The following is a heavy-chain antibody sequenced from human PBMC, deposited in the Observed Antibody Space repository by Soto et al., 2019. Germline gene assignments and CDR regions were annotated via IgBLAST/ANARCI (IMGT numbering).Heavy chain of an antibody. CDR2: IYYSGTT. J-gene: IGHJ6*02. CDR3: ASKGVAGTYYYYGMDV. CDR1: GYSISSSNW. V-gene: IGHV4-28*01. Sequence: SSETLSLTCAVSGYSISSSNWWGWIRQPPGKGLEWIGYIYYSGTTYYNPSLKSRVTISVDTSKNQFSLKLSSVTAADTAVYYCASKGVAGTYYYYGMDVWGQGTTVTVSS. D-gene: IGHD6-19*01.